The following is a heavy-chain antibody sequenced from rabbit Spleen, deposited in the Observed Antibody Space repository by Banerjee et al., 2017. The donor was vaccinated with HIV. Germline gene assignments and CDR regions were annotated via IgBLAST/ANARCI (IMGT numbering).Heavy chain of an antibody. V-gene: IGHV1S45*01. Sequence: QEQLEESGGGLVQPEGSLTLTCTASGFSFSNSYWTCWVRQAPGKGLEWVGCIYTGDGNTYYASWAKGRFTVSKTSSTVDLKMTSLTAADTATYFCARNNVGAPGYGHAIALWGPGTLVTVS. J-gene: IGHJ4*01. CDR2: IYTGDGNT. CDR1: GFSFSNSYW. D-gene: IGHD6-1*01. CDR3: ARNNVGAPGYGHAIAL.